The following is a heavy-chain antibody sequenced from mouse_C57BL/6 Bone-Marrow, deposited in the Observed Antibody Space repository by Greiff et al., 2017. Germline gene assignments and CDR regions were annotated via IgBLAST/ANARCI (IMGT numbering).Heavy chain of an antibody. V-gene: IGHV1-64*01. CDR2: IHPNSGST. CDR1: GYTFTSYW. J-gene: IGHJ3*01. CDR3: ARAGTAKAAWFAY. Sequence: QVQLQQPGAELVKPGASVKLSCKASGYTFTSYWMHWVKQRPGQGLEWIGMIHPNSGSTNYNEKFKSKATLTVDKSSSTAYMQLSSLTSEDSAVYYCARAGTAKAAWFAYWGRGTLATVTA.